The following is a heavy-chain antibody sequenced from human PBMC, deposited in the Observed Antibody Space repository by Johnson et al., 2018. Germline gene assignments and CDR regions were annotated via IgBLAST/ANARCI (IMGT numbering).Heavy chain of an antibody. CDR1: GLTFSFYA. D-gene: IGHD3-10*01. V-gene: IGHV3-30-3*01. CDR2: ISYDGGNN. J-gene: IGHJ6*03. Sequence: QVQLQESGGGVVQPGRSLRLSCAASGLTFSFYAMHWVRPAPGKGLVWVAVISYDGGNNYYAASVKGRFTISRDNSENTLYLQLNSVRAEDTAVYYCARDDGGNYYYHYMDVWGNGTTVAVSS. CDR3: ARDDGGNYYYHYMDV.